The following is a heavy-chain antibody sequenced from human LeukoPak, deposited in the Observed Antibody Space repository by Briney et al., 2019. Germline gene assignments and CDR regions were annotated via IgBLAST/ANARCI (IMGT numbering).Heavy chain of an antibody. CDR1: GFTFRSYW. J-gene: IGHJ6*02. Sequence: GGSLRLSCAASGFTFRSYWMSWVRQAPGKGLEWVANIKQDGSEKYYVDSVKGRFTISRDNAKNSLYLQMNSLRAEDTAVYYCARDRGSHMDVWGQGTTVTVSS. CDR3: ARDRGSHMDV. D-gene: IGHD1-26*01. V-gene: IGHV3-7*01. CDR2: IKQDGSEK.